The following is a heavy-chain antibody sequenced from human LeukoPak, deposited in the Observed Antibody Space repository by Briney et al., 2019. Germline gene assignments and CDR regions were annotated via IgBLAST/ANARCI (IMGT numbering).Heavy chain of an antibody. CDR3: AGEVRPDGSARGYYFDY. D-gene: IGHD3-10*01. V-gene: IGHV4-30-4*01. J-gene: IGHJ4*02. CDR2: IYHSGNT. CDR1: GGFISSADYY. Sequence: SQTLSLTCTVSGGFISSADYYWSWIRQPPGKGLEWIGYIYHSGNTYYNPSLKSRVTISVDTSKNQFSLKLSSVTAADTAVYYCAGEVRPDGSARGYYFDYWGQGTLVTVSS.